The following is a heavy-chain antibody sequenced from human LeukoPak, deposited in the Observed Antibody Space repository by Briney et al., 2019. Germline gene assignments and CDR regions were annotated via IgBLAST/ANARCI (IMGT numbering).Heavy chain of an antibody. CDR3: ARHYDYVWGAYHPFDY. V-gene: IGHV4-59*01. D-gene: IGHD3-16*01. CDR1: GGSFSGYY. J-gene: IGHJ4*02. Sequence: SETLSLTCAVYGGSFSGYYWSWIRQPPGKGLEWIGFVYYTGSTDSHPSLKSRVTISVETSKNQFSLKLKSVTAADTAIYYCARHYDYVWGAYHPFDYWGQGILVTVSS. CDR2: VYYTGST.